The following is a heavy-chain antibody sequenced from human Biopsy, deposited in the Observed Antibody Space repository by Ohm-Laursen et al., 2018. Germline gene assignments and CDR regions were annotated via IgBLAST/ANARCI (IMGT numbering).Heavy chain of an antibody. J-gene: IGHJ3*01. Sequence: PSDTLSLTCTVSGDSITSYFWNWIRQPPGKGLEWIGYISDTGTTNYNPSLRGRVAMSVDTSKNQFSLQLTSVTAADTAMFFCARLFRLDDYWNNDPPDGFDVWGQGTMVTVSS. CDR1: GDSITSYF. V-gene: IGHV4-59*07. CDR2: ISDTGTT. D-gene: IGHD3-3*01. CDR3: ARLFRLDDYWNNDPPDGFDV.